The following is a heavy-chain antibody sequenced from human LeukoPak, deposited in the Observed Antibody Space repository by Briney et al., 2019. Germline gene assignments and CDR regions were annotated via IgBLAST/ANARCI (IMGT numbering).Heavy chain of an antibody. CDR3: ARDGSSSWYFGY. V-gene: IGHV1-69*13. Sequence: ASVKVSCKASGGTFSSYAISWARQAPGQGLEWMGGIIPIFGTANYAQKFQGRVTITADESTSTAYMELSSLRSEDTAVYYCARDGSSSWYFGYWGQGTLVTVSS. CDR2: IIPIFGTA. D-gene: IGHD6-13*01. CDR1: GGTFSSYA. J-gene: IGHJ4*02.